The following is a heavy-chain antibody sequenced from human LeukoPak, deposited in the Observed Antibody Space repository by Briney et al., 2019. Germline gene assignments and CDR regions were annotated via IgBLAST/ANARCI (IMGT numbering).Heavy chain of an antibody. J-gene: IGHJ5*02. V-gene: IGHV1-2*04. CDR3: AREEGIMVRGVITGREVNWFDP. CDR1: GGTFSSYA. Sequence: PGASVKVSCKASGGTFSSYAISWVRQAPGQGLEWMGWINPNSGGTNYAQKFQGWVTMTRDTSISTAYMELSRLRSDDTAVYYCAREEGIMVRGVITGREVNWFDPWGQGTLVTVSS. CDR2: INPNSGGT. D-gene: IGHD3-10*01.